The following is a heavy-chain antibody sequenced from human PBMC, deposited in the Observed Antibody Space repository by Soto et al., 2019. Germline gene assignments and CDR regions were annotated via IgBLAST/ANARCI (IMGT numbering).Heavy chain of an antibody. D-gene: IGHD1-1*01. CDR3: ARRAETNGWNGFGADKYYFDF. Sequence: ASVKASCKAPGYTITSYDIYWVRQATGQGLEWMGWMNPNTGNSGYAQKFQGRVTMTSDTSISTAHMEPSSLRSEDTAVYYCARRAETNGWNGFGADKYYFDFWGQGSLVTVSS. CDR1: GYTITSYD. V-gene: IGHV1-8*01. CDR2: MNPNTGNS. J-gene: IGHJ4*02.